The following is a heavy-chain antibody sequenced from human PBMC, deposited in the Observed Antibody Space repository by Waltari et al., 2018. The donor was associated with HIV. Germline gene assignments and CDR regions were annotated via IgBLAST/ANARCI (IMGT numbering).Heavy chain of an antibody. D-gene: IGHD2-15*01. J-gene: IGHJ1*01. V-gene: IGHV1-24*01. CDR3: VTLYKQSPLYSNF. CDR2: FDPKNGKP. Sequence: VHLIQSAFDMTRPGASVTIACKVSGYPLSDLSMQWVRQGPGHRLEWMGGFDPKNGKPVYSQRFWGRVSLAEDTSEDTAYLELNRLTSDDTAVYYCVTLYKQSPLYSNFWGQGTLVTVSP. CDR1: GYPLSDLS.